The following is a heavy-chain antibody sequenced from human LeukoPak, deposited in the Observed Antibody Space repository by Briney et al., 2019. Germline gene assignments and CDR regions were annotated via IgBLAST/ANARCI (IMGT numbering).Heavy chain of an antibody. CDR1: GFTFSSYS. CDR3: ARDRFPYTTSAYYLDY. J-gene: IGHJ4*02. D-gene: IGHD3-22*01. Sequence: GGSLRLSCAAAGFTFSSYSMNWVRQAPGKGLEWISYISGRTGTMYYADSVQGRFTISRDNAKNSLYLQLNSLRDEDTAVYYCARDRFPYTTSAYYLDYWGQGTLVTVSS. CDR2: ISGRTGTM. V-gene: IGHV3-48*02.